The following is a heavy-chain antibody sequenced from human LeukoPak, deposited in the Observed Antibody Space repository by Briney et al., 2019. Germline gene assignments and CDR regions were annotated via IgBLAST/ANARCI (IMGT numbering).Heavy chain of an antibody. J-gene: IGHJ4*02. CDR3: ARGSLRGGPIKPFDY. V-gene: IGHV1-2*02. Sequence: PEASVKVSCKASGYTFTGYYMHWVRQAPGQGLEWMGWIIPNSGGTNYAQRFKGRVTMTSDTSISIAYMELNRLTADDTAVYYCARGSLRGGPIKPFDYWGQGTLVTVSS. CDR2: IIPNSGGT. D-gene: IGHD3-10*01. CDR1: GYTFTGYY.